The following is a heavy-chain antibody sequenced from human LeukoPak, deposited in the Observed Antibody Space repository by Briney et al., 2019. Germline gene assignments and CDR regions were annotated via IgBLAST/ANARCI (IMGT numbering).Heavy chain of an antibody. D-gene: IGHD2-8*01. CDR1: GFTFSSYS. V-gene: IGHV3-48*01. CDR3: SGGKYALGY. CDR2: ISSSSSTI. Sequence: GGSLRLSCAASGFTFSSYSMNWVRQAPGKGLEWVSYISSSSSTIYYADSVKGRFTISRDNAKNSLYLQMNSLRAEDTAVYYCSGGKYALGYWGQGTLVTVSS. J-gene: IGHJ4*02.